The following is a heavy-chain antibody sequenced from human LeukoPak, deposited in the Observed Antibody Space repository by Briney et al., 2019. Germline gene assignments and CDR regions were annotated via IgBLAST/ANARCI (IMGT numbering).Heavy chain of an antibody. CDR1: GYTFTGHY. J-gene: IGHJ5*02. D-gene: IGHD2-2*01. CDR2: INPNSGGA. V-gene: IGHV1-2*06. CDR3: ARDIVEVTAALFWFDL. Sequence: ASVKVSCKASGYTFTGHYMHWARQAPGQGLEWVGRINPNSGGAHYAQKFQGRVTMTRDTSINTAYMELSRLRSDDTAVYYCARDIVEVTAALFWFDLWGQGTLVTVSS.